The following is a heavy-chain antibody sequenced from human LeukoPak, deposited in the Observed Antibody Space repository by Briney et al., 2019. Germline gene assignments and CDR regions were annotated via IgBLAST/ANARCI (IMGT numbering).Heavy chain of an antibody. Sequence: GASVTVPCKASGYSFTDFGISWVRQAPGQGLEWMGWISAYNGDTNYAQKLQGRVTMTTDASTSTAYMELRSLRSDDTAVYYCTRDLGVDTTMIFFDYWGQGSLVTVSS. V-gene: IGHV1-18*01. D-gene: IGHD5-18*01. CDR1: GYSFTDFG. J-gene: IGHJ4*02. CDR2: ISAYNGDT. CDR3: TRDLGVDTTMIFFDY.